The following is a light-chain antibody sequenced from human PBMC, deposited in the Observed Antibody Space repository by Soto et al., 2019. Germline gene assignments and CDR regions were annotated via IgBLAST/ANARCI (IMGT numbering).Light chain of an antibody. CDR2: DAY. Sequence: IQMTQSPSSLSASVGDSVTITCRATQSISSYLNWYQQKPGKAPKLLIYDAYSLESGVTSRFSGSGSGTEFTLTISSLQPDDFATYYCQQYNSYSWTFGQGTQVEIK. CDR1: QSISSY. J-gene: IGKJ1*01. V-gene: IGKV1-5*01. CDR3: QQYNSYSWT.